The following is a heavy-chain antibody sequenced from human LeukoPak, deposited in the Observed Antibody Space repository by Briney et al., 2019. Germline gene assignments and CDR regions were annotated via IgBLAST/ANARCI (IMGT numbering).Heavy chain of an antibody. CDR3: ARFSTRGWHFDY. Sequence: GASVKVSCKASGYTFTDYYMYWVRQAPGQELEWMGWIIPNSGGTDYAQRFQGRVTMTRDTSITTAYMELSSLRSDDTAVYYCARFSTRGWHFDYWGQGTLVTVSS. CDR2: IIPNSGGT. V-gene: IGHV1-2*02. CDR1: GYTFTDYY. D-gene: IGHD6-19*01. J-gene: IGHJ4*02.